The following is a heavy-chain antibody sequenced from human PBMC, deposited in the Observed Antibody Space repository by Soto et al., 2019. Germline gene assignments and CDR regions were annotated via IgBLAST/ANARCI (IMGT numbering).Heavy chain of an antibody. Sequence: LRLSCATSRFTFSSSGMHRVRQVPGKGLEWVAVIWYDGSNKYYADSVKGRFTISRDNSKNTLYLQMNSLRAEDTAVYYCARLTGHSLYYDSSGYSDYWGQGT. V-gene: IGHV3-33*01. CDR1: RFTFSSSG. J-gene: IGHJ4*02. CDR3: ARLTGHSLYYDSSGYSDY. D-gene: IGHD3-22*01. CDR2: IWYDGSNK.